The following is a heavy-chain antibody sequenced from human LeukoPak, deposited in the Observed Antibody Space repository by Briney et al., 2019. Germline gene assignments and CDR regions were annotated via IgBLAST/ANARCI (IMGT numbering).Heavy chain of an antibody. CDR1: GFTFSDYS. CDR2: NNGRSRTI. J-gene: IGHJ3*02. V-gene: IGHV3-48*02. D-gene: IGHD4-11*01. CDR3: ARDKDYAFDI. Sequence: GGSLRLSCVASGFTFSDYSMNWVRQTPGKGLEWISYNNGRSRTISYADSAKGRFTISRDNAKNSLHFQMNSLRDEDTAMYYCARDKDYAFDIWGQGTMVTVSS.